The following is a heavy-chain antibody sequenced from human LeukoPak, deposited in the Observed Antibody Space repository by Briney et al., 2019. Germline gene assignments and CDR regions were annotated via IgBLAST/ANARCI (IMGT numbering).Heavy chain of an antibody. V-gene: IGHV3-7*05. J-gene: IGHJ6*02. D-gene: IGHD4-17*01. Sequence: PGGSLRLSCAASGFTISSYWMSWVRQAPGKGLEWVANINQDGSGKYYVESVKGRFTISRNNAKNSLYLQINSMSAEETAVYYCAQRVTTPYHGMDVWGQGTTVTVSS. CDR1: GFTISSYW. CDR2: INQDGSGK. CDR3: AQRVTTPYHGMDV.